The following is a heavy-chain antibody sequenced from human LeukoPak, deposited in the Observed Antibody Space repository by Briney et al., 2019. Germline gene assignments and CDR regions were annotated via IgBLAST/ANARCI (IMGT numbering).Heavy chain of an antibody. CDR2: MNPNSGNT. CDR1: GYTFTTYD. D-gene: IGHD5-24*01. J-gene: IGHJ4*02. Sequence: GASVKVSCKASGYTFTTYDINWVRQATGQGLEWMGWMNPNSGNTGYAQRFQGRVTITRDTSISTAYMELSSLSSEDTAVYYCARGRGDGYYLYYFDYCGQGTLVTVSS. V-gene: IGHV1-8*03. CDR3: ARGRGDGYYLYYFDY.